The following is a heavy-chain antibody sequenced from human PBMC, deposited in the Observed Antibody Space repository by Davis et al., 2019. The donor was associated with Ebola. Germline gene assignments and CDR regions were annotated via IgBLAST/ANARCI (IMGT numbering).Heavy chain of an antibody. CDR2: ISSSSSYI. J-gene: IGHJ6*02. Sequence: GESLKISCAASGFTFSSYSMNWVRQAPGKGLEWVSSISSSSSYIYYADSVKGRFTISRDNAENSLYLQMNSLRAEDTAVYYCARVGFCTGGVCYDHYYYGMDVWGQGTTVTVSS. CDR3: ARVGFCTGGVCYDHYYYGMDV. D-gene: IGHD2-8*02. CDR1: GFTFSSYS. V-gene: IGHV3-21*01.